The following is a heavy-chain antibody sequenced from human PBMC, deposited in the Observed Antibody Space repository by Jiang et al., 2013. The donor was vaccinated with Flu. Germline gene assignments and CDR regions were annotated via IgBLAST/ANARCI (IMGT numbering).Heavy chain of an antibody. CDR1: GYTFTSYA. D-gene: IGHD3-3*01. J-gene: IGHJ4*02. V-gene: IGHV7-4-1*02. CDR2: INTNTGNP. Sequence: VQSGSELKKPGASVKVSCKASGYTFTSYAMNWVRQAPGQGLEWMGWINTNTGNPTYAQGFTGRFVFSLDTSVSTAYLQISSLKAEDTAVYYCARDRGQYYDFWSGYYTGPYYFDYWGQGTLVTVSS. CDR3: ARDRGQYYDFWSGYYTGPYYFDY.